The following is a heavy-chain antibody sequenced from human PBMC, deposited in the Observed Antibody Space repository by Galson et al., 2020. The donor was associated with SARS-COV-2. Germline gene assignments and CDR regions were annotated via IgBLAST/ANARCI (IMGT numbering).Heavy chain of an antibody. CDR1: GFTFSSYW. D-gene: IGHD3-16*01. J-gene: IGHJ4*02. CDR3: ARGDMRNDYFDY. V-gene: IGHV3-74*01. CDR2: IYSEGSST. Sequence: GGSLRLSCAASGFTFSSYWMHWVRQAPGKGLVWVSRIYSEGSSTDYADSVKDRFTISGDNAKNTLYLQMNSLRAEDTAVYYCARGDMRNDYFDYWGQGTLVTVSS.